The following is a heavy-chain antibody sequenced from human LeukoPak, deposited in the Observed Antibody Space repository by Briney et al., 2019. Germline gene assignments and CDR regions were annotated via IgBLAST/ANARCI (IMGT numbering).Heavy chain of an antibody. CDR3: AKVEWLGGVGNWFDP. CDR2: IDGGGRNT. Sequence: GGSLRLSCGASGFTFSSYAMSWVRQAPGKGLEWVSTIDGGGRNTYYADSVKGRFTISRDNSKNTLYLQMNSLRAEVTAVYFCAKVEWLGGVGNWFDPWGQGTLVTVSS. D-gene: IGHD6-19*01. V-gene: IGHV3-23*01. CDR1: GFTFSSYA. J-gene: IGHJ5*02.